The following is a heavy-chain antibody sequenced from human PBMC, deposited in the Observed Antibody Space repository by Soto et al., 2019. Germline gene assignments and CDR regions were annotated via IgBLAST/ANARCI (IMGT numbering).Heavy chain of an antibody. CDR1: GFTFSNAW. D-gene: IGHD5-18*01. CDR2: IKSKTDGGTT. CDR3: TTDEGSYGYFYYGMDV. J-gene: IGHJ6*02. V-gene: IGHV3-15*01. Sequence: AGGSLRLSCAASGFTFSNAWMSWVRQAPGKGLEWVGRIKSKTDGGTTDYAAPVKGRFTISRDDSKNTLYLQMNSLKTEDTAVYYCTTDEGSYGYFYYGMDVRGQGTTVTV.